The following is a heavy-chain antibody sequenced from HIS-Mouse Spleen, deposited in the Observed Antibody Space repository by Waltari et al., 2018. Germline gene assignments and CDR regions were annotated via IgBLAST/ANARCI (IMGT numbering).Heavy chain of an antibody. Sequence: EVQLVESGGGLVQPGGSLRLSCAASGFTFSSYSMNWVRQAPGKGLEWVSCISSSSSTIYYADAVKGRFTISRDNAKNSLYLQMNSLRDEDTAVYYCARDHSSWYQEVYFDYWGQGTLVTVSS. V-gene: IGHV3-48*02. CDR2: ISSSSSTI. J-gene: IGHJ4*02. CDR3: ARDHSSWYQEVYFDY. D-gene: IGHD6-13*01. CDR1: GFTFSSYS.